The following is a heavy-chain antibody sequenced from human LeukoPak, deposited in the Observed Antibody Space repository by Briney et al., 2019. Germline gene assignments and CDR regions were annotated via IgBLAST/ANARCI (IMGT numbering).Heavy chain of an antibody. D-gene: IGHD3-9*01. J-gene: IGHJ4*02. Sequence: SETLSLTCAVSGGSISSGGYSWSWIRQPPGKGLEWIGYIYYSGSTYYNPSLKSRVTISVDTSKNQFSLKLSSVTAADTAVYYCAGGHDWSTAFDYWGQGTLVTVSS. CDR3: AGGHDWSTAFDY. V-gene: IGHV4-30-4*07. CDR1: GGSISSGGYS. CDR2: IYYSGST.